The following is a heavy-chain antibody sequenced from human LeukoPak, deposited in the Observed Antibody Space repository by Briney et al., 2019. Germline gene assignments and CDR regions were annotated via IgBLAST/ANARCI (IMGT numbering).Heavy chain of an antibody. D-gene: IGHD5-18*01. Sequence: ASVKVSCKASGYTFTGYYMHWVRQAPGQGLEWMEWINPNSGGTNYAQKFQGRVTMTRDTSISTAYMELSRLRSDDTAVYYCARGVTTYYYYMDVWGKGTTVTVSS. J-gene: IGHJ6*03. CDR1: GYTFTGYY. CDR2: INPNSGGT. CDR3: ARGVTTYYYYMDV. V-gene: IGHV1-2*02.